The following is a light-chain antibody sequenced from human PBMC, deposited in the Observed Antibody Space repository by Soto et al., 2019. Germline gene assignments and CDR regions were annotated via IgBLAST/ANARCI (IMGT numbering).Light chain of an antibody. Sequence: DIQMTQSPSTLSGSVGDRVTITCRASQTISSWLAWYQQKPGKAPKLLIYKASTLKSGVPSRFSGSGCGTEFTLTISSLQPDDFATYYCQHYNSYSEALGQGTKVELK. CDR3: QHYNSYSEA. V-gene: IGKV1-5*03. CDR1: QTISSW. J-gene: IGKJ1*01. CDR2: KAS.